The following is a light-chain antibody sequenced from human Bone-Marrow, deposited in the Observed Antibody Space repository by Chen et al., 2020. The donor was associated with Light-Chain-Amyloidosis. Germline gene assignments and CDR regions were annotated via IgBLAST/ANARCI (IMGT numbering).Light chain of an antibody. Sequence: DIQLTQSPSTLSASVGDRVTITCRASQRITSWLAWYQQKPGKAPKLLIYKATSLESGVPSRFNTSGSGSEFTLTNSSLQPDDLAAYYCQQDESQPLNTFGQGTKVEIQ. V-gene: IGKV1-5*03. CDR3: QQDESQPLNT. CDR1: QRITSW. CDR2: KAT. J-gene: IGKJ2*01.